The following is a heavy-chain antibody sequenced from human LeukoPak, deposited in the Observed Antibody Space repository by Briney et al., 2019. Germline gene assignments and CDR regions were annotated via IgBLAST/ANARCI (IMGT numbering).Heavy chain of an antibody. CDR2: INWNGGST. CDR1: GFTFSTYW. V-gene: IGHV3-20*04. J-gene: IGHJ4*02. CDR3: ARAQTYGDSRLLLDY. D-gene: IGHD2-21*02. Sequence: PGGSRRPSCAASGFTFSTYWIHWVRQAPGELLEWVSGINWNGGSTVYADLVEGRFTISRDNAKNSQYLQMNSLRVEDTALYYCARAQTYGDSRLLLDYWGQGTLVTVSS.